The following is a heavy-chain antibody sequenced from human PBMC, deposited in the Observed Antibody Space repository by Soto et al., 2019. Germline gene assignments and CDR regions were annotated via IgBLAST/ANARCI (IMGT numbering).Heavy chain of an antibody. Sequence: ESGGGVVQPGRSLRLSCAASGFTFSSYGMHWVRQAPGKGLERVAVIWYDGSNKYYADSVKGRFTISRDNSKNTLYLQMNSLRAEDTAVYYCARDNQDDYVWGSYRYDGWFDPWGQGTMVTVSS. CDR3: ARDNQDDYVWGSYRYDGWFDP. D-gene: IGHD3-16*02. J-gene: IGHJ5*02. V-gene: IGHV3-33*01. CDR2: IWYDGSNK. CDR1: GFTFSSYG.